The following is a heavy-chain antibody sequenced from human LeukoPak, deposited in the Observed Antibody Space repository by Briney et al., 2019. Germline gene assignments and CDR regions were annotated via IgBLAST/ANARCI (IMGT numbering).Heavy chain of an antibody. CDR1: GGSISSSSYY. D-gene: IGHD2-15*01. Sequence: SETLSLTCTVSGGSISSSSYYWGWIRQPPGKGLEWIGSIYYSGSTYYNPSLKGRVTISVDTSKNQFSLKLSSVTAADTAVYYCARQDGSGSGAFDIWGQGTMVTVSS. CDR3: ARQDGSGSGAFDI. J-gene: IGHJ3*02. V-gene: IGHV4-39*01. CDR2: IYYSGST.